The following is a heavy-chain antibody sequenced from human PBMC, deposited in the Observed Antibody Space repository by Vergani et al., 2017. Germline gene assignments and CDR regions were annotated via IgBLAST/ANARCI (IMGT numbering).Heavy chain of an antibody. CDR3: VRDGRSGRRKNYYYYGMDV. D-gene: IGHD1-26*01. Sequence: QVQLQQWGAGLLKPSETLSLTCAVYGGSFSGYYWSWIRQPPGKGLEWIGEINHSGSTNYNPSLKSRVTISVDTSKNQFSLKLSSVTAADTAVYYCVRDGRSGRRKNYYYYGMDVWGQGTTVTVSS. CDR1: GGSFSGYY. J-gene: IGHJ6*02. V-gene: IGHV4-34*01. CDR2: INHSGST.